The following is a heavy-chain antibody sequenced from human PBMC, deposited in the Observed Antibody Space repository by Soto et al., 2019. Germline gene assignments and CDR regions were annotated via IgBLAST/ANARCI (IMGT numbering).Heavy chain of an antibody. J-gene: IGHJ4*02. Sequence: QVQLVQSGADVKKPGASVKVSCKASGYTFSDYGVSWVRQAPGQGLEWMGWISSKNGNTNFAQKFRGRVTMTTDPSTSTVYMELRSLRPDDTVVYYCAREPPETPPDYWGQGTLVTVSS. CDR2: ISSKNGNT. CDR1: GYTFSDYG. V-gene: IGHV1-18*01. CDR3: AREPPETPPDY.